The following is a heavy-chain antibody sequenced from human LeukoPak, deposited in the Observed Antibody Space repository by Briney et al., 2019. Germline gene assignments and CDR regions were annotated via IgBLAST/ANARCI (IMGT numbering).Heavy chain of an antibody. CDR1: GFTFSLYA. CDR3: GKTSGYSYDY. CDR2: ITTSDGNT. D-gene: IGHD5-18*01. V-gene: IGHV3-23*01. Sequence: GGSLRLSCSASGFTFSLYAMHWVRQAPGKGLEWVSTITTSDGNTYYADSVKGRFTVSRDNSKNTVYLQMNSLRAEDTAVYYCGKTSGYSYDYWGQGILVTVSS. J-gene: IGHJ4*02.